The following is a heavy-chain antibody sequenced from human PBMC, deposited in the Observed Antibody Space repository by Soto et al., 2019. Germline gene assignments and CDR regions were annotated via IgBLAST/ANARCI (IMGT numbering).Heavy chain of an antibody. J-gene: IGHJ4*02. V-gene: IGHV5-10-1*01. CDR2: IDPSDSYT. D-gene: IGHD6-6*01. Sequence: XESLKISWQCSENSFTSYWISLVLQMPGKGLEWMGRIDPSDSYTNYSPSFQGHVTISADKSISTAYLQWSSLKASDTAMYYCARTKGSSSSEGFDYWGQGTLVTVSS. CDR3: ARTKGSSSSEGFDY. CDR1: ENSFTSYW.